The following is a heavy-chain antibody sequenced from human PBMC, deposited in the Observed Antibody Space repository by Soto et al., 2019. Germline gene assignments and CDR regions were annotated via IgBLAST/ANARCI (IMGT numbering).Heavy chain of an antibody. CDR1: GFTFSSYW. J-gene: IGHJ3*02. CDR3: MIHYYASSGYSTGYAFDI. V-gene: IGHV3-74*01. D-gene: IGHD3-22*01. CDR2: INSDGSST. Sequence: EVQLVESGGGLVQPGGSLRLSCAASGFTFSSYWMHWVRQAPGKGLVWVSRINSDGSSTSYADSVKGRFTISRDNAKNTLYLQMNSLRAEDTAVYYCMIHYYASSGYSTGYAFDIWGQGTMVTVSS.